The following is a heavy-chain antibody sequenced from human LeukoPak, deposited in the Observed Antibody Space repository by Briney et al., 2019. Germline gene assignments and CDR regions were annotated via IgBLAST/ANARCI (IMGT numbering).Heavy chain of an antibody. CDR1: GFMFSSYA. V-gene: IGHV3-23*01. J-gene: IGHJ6*02. Sequence: PGGSLRLSCAASGFMFSSYAMSWVRQAPGKGLEWVSTISGSGGITYYADSVKGRFTVSRDGAKNTLYVQMNSMRDEDTAVYYCAKVGHTKGSVYYYYYGMDVWGQGTTVTVSS. CDR2: ISGSGGIT. CDR3: AKVGHTKGSVYYYYYGMDV.